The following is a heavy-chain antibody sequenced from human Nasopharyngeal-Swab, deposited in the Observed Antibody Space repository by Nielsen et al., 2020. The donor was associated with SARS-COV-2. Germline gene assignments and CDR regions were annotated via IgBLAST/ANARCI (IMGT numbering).Heavy chain of an antibody. Sequence: WVRQAPGQRLEWIGWIVVGSGNTNYAQKFQERVTITRDMSTSTAYMELSSLRSEDTAVYYCAADRAAAGTGGMDVWGQGTTVTVFS. J-gene: IGHJ6*02. CDR3: AADRAAAGTGGMDV. CDR2: IVVGSGNT. V-gene: IGHV1-58*01. D-gene: IGHD6-13*01.